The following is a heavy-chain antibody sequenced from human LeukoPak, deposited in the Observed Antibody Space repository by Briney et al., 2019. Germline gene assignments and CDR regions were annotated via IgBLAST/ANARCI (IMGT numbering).Heavy chain of an antibody. CDR1: GFSFSGHW. CDR3: TRGRGAYGWFDP. J-gene: IGHJ5*02. V-gene: IGHV3-74*01. Sequence: GGSLRLSCTASGFSFSGHWMHWARQLPGKGLVWVSRISPTGSTTSYADSVKGRFTISRDTAMNTLYLHMHSLREEDTADYYCTRGRGAYGWFDPWGQGTQVTVSS. D-gene: IGHD3-10*01. CDR2: ISPTGSTT.